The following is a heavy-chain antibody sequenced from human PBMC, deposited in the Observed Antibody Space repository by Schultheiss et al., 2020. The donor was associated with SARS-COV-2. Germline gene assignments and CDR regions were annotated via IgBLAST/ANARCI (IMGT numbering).Heavy chain of an antibody. Sequence: SQTLSLTCTVSGGSISSGSYYWSWIRQPPGKGLEWIGYIFYRGSTNYNPSLKSRVTISVDKSKNQFSLKLSSVTAADTAVYYCARADWGSSVGAAIDYWGQGTLVTVSS. J-gene: IGHJ4*02. D-gene: IGHD6-6*01. CDR2: IFYRGST. CDR1: GGSISSGSYY. CDR3: ARADWGSSVGAAIDY. V-gene: IGHV4-61*05.